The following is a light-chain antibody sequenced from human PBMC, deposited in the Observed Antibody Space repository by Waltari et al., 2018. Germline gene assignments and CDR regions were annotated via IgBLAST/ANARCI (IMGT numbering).Light chain of an antibody. CDR2: NSD. J-gene: IGLJ3*02. CDR1: SSNIGNNY. CDR3: AAWDDSVTGEV. V-gene: IGLV1-47*01. Sequence: QSVLTQPPSMSGTPGQRVTISCSGSSSNIGNNYVCWYQQLPGTAPKLLIYNSDQRPDGVPDRFSGSTSGTAASLAISGLRSEDDGYYYCAAWDDSVTGEVFGGGTRLTVL.